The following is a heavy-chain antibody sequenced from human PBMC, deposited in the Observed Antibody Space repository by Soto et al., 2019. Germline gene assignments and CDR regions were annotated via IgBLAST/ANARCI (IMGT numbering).Heavy chain of an antibody. CDR2: IKQDGSEK. CDR1: GFTFSSHW. J-gene: IGHJ4*02. D-gene: IGHD3-16*02. V-gene: IGHV3-7*01. CDR3: ARVYYDYIWGSYPLVY. Sequence: EVQLVESGGGLVQPGGSLRLSCAASGFTFSSHWMCWVRQAPGKGLEWLASIKQDGSEKHYVDSVKGRFTISRDNAKNSLYLQMNSLRVEDTAVYYCARVYYDYIWGSYPLVYWGQGTLVTVSS.